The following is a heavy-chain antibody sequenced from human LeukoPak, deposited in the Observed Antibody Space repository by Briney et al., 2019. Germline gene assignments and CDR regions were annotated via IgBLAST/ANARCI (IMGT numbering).Heavy chain of an antibody. D-gene: IGHD6-19*01. J-gene: IGHJ4*02. Sequence: ASVKVSCKASGYIFTTYYMHWVRQAPGQGLEWMGIINPGGGSTSYAQKFQGRVTMTRDTSTSTVYMELSSLRSEDTAVYYCATQGPPVAGRGGFDYWGQGTLVTVSS. CDR3: ATQGPPVAGRGGFDY. V-gene: IGHV1-46*01. CDR2: INPGGGST. CDR1: GYIFTTYY.